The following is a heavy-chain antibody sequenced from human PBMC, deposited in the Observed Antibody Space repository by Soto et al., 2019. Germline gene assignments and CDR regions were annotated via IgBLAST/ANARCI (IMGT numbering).Heavy chain of an antibody. CDR3: ARGFLHYYYYGMDV. D-gene: IGHD3-3*01. CDR1: GFTFSNYV. Sequence: GGSLRLSCAASGFTFSNYVMSWVRQAPGKGLEWVSGIGGSGGSTYYADSVKGRFTISRDNSKNTLYLQMNSLRAEDTAVYYCARGFLHYYYYGMDVWGQGTTVTVSS. CDR2: IGGSGGST. J-gene: IGHJ6*02. V-gene: IGHV3-23*01.